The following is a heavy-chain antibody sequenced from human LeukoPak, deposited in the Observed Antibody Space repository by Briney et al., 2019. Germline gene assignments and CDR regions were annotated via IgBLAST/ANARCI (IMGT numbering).Heavy chain of an antibody. CDR2: TLEDGRYQ. CDR1: GFTFSNYI. V-gene: IGHV3-30*04. Sequence: GGSLRLSCEASGFTFSNYIMHWVRQAPGKGLDWVAVTLEDGRYQSYSDSVKGRFTISRDNSKNTLFLQMNSLRGEDTAVYYCAREGVVGASYYFDYWGQGTLVTVSS. CDR3: AREGVVGASYYFDY. D-gene: IGHD1-26*01. J-gene: IGHJ4*02.